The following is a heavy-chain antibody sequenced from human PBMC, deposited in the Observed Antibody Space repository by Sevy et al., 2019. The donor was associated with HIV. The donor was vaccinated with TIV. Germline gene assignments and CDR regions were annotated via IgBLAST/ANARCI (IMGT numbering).Heavy chain of an antibody. D-gene: IGHD6-13*01. J-gene: IGHJ4*02. CDR1: GFIFGSYA. Sequence: GESLRLSCAASGFIFGSYAMNWVRQAPGKGLERVAVISYDGSHKYYEDSVKGRFTISRDSSKNTLYLQMHSLGTEDTAVYYCAREPGISWSSFDYWGQGTLVTVSS. V-gene: IGHV3-30-3*01. CDR2: ISYDGSHK. CDR3: AREPGISWSSFDY.